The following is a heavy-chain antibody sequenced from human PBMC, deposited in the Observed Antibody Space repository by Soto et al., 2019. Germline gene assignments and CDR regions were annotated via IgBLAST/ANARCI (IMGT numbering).Heavy chain of an antibody. Sequence: QVQLVEPGGGVVQPGRSLRLSCAASGFTFSSYGMHWVRQAPGKGLEWVAVISYDGSNKYYADSVKGRFTISRDNSKNTLFSEIKRLRAEDNGVYYCGKNLGEGEVLFLYFFSYRIGLWGPGTPVNGFS. J-gene: IGHJ6*02. CDR2: ISYDGSNK. D-gene: IGHD3-16*01. V-gene: IGHV3-30*18. CDR3: GKNLGEGEVLFLYFFSYRIGL. CDR1: GFTFSSYG.